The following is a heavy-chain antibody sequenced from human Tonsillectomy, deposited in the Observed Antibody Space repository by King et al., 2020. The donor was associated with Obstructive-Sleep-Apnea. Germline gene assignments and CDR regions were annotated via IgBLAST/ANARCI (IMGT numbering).Heavy chain of an antibody. V-gene: IGHV5-51*01. CDR1: GYSFTSYW. CDR2: IDPGDSDT. J-gene: IGHJ4*02. CDR3: ARHQSLSGSYYPDY. D-gene: IGHD1-26*01. Sequence: QLVQSGAEVKKPGESLKISCKGSGYSFTSYWIGWVRQMPGKGLEWMGFIDPGDSDTRYSPSFQGQVTISADKSSSTAYREWSSLKASDTAMYYCARHQSLSGSYYPDYWGQGTLVTVSS.